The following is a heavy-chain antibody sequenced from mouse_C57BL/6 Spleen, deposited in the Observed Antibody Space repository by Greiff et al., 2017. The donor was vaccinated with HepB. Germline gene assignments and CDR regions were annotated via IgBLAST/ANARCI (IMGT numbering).Heavy chain of an antibody. Sequence: VQLQQSGPELVKPGASVKISCKASGYAFSSSWMNWVKQRPGKGLEWIGRIYPGDGDTNYNGKFKGKATLTADKSSSTAYMQLSSLTSEDSAVYFCARMDDGLDYWGQGTTLTVSS. CDR1: GYAFSSSW. D-gene: IGHD2-3*01. CDR2: IYPGDGDT. J-gene: IGHJ2*01. CDR3: ARMDDGLDY. V-gene: IGHV1-82*01.